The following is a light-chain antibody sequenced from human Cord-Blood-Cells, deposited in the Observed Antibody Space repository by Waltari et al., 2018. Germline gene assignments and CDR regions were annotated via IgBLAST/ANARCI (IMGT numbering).Light chain of an antibody. V-gene: IGKV1-8*01. CDR1: QGISSD. CDR2: AAS. CDR3: QQYYSYPTT. Sequence: AIRMTQSPSSFSASTGDRATITCRASQGISSDLAWYQHKPGKAPKRLIYAASTLQSGVPSRFSGSGSGTDFTLTISCLQSEDFATYYCQQYYSYPTTFGQGTRLEIK. J-gene: IGKJ5*01.